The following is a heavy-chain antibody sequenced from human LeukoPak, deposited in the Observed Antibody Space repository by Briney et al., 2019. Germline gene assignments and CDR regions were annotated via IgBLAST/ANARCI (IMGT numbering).Heavy chain of an antibody. V-gene: IGHV4-59*08. D-gene: IGHD3-22*01. Sequence: SETLSLTCTVSGGSISSYYWSWIRQPPGKGLKWIGYIYYSGSTNYNPSLKSRVTISVDTSKNQFSLKLSSVTAADTAVYYCARRGYYDSSGYYAHWGQGTLVTVSS. CDR1: GGSISSYY. J-gene: IGHJ4*02. CDR2: IYYSGST. CDR3: ARRGYYDSSGYYAH.